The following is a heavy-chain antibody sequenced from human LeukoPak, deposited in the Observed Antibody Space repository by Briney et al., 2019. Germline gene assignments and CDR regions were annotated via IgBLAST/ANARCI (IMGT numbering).Heavy chain of an antibody. Sequence: GGSLRLSCAASGFTFSSYAMTWVHQAPGRGLEWVSAISCSGDHTFYADSVQGRFTISRDNSRNTLYLQMNSLRVDDTAVYYCAKRVTMVRGVLGGGMDVWGQGTTVTVSS. CDR1: GFTFSSYA. CDR3: AKRVTMVRGVLGGGMDV. V-gene: IGHV3-23*01. CDR2: ISCSGDHT. J-gene: IGHJ6*02. D-gene: IGHD3-10*01.